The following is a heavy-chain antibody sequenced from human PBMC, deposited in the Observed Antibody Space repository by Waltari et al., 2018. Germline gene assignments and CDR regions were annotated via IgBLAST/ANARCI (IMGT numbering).Heavy chain of an antibody. V-gene: IGHV4-34*01. CDR2: INHSGST. Sequence: QVQLQQWGAGLLKPSETLSLTCAVYGGSFSGYYWSWIRQPPGKGLECIGEINHSGSTNNHPSLKSRVTISVDTSKNQFSLKLSAVTAADTAVYYCARRTGGTGTWGQGTLVTVSS. CDR3: ARRTGGTGT. J-gene: IGHJ4*02. D-gene: IGHD1-7*01. CDR1: GGSFSGYY.